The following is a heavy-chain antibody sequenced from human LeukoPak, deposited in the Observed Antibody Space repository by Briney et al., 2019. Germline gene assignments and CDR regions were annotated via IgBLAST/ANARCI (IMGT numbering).Heavy chain of an antibody. J-gene: IGHJ4*02. CDR1: GFTFSDYY. CDR3: ARPPSVTTAGYYFGY. Sequence: PGGSLRLSCAASGFTFSDYYMSWIRQAPGEGLEWVSYIGSSGSPIYYADSVRGRFTISRDNAKNSLYLQVNSLRAEDTAVYYCARPPSVTTAGYYFGYWGQGTLVTVSS. D-gene: IGHD4-17*01. CDR2: IGSSGSPI. V-gene: IGHV3-11*04.